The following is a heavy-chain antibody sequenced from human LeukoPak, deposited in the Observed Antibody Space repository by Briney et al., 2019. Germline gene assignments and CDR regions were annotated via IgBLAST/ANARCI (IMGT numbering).Heavy chain of an antibody. CDR1: GGSISSYY. V-gene: IGHV4-59*01. Sequence: KASETLSLTCTVSGGSISSYYWSWIRQPPGKGLEWIGYIYYSGSTNYNPSLKSRVTISVDTSKNQFSLKLSSVTAADTAVYYCARGLGFGEIDYWGQGTLVTVSS. CDR2: IYYSGST. CDR3: ARGLGFGEIDY. J-gene: IGHJ4*02. D-gene: IGHD3-10*01.